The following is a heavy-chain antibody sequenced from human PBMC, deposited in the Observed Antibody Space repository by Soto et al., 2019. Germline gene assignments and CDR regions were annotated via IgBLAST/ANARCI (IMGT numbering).Heavy chain of an antibody. CDR3: AKTASMTIRDGFDH. CDR2: ISGSGSNP. CDR1: GFTFSSYA. Sequence: EVQVLESGGGLVQPGGSLRLSCEASGFTFSSYAMSWVRQAPGQGLEWVSAISGSGSNPYYADSVKGRFNISRDNSKNTLYLQMNSLRAEDTALYSCAKTASMTIRDGFDHWGQGTLVTVSS. D-gene: IGHD4-17*01. J-gene: IGHJ4*02. V-gene: IGHV3-23*01.